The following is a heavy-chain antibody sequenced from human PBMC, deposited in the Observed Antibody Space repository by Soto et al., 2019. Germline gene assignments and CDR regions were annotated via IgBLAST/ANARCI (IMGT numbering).Heavy chain of an antibody. CDR3: ARGGDPRL. CDR1: GCTFSSYA. J-gene: IGHJ4*02. Sequence: QVQLVQSGAEVKKPGSSVKVSCKASGCTFSSYAISWVRQAPEQGLEWMGGIIPIFGTANYAQTFQGRVRITADESTSTAYMALSSLRSGDKAVYYCARGGDPRLWGQGTLVTVSS. D-gene: IGHD4-17*01. V-gene: IGHV1-69*01. CDR2: IIPIFGTA.